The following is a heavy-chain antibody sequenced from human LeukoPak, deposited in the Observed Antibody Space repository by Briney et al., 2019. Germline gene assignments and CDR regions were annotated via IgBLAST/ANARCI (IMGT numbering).Heavy chain of an antibody. D-gene: IGHD6-19*01. Sequence: GASVKVSCKASGYTFTSYDINWGRQATGEGLEWMGWMNTNSGNTGYAQKFQGRVTMTTNTSISTAYMELSSLRSEDTAVYYCARGDPQWLEQEGPTDWGQGTLVTVSS. CDR3: ARGDPQWLEQEGPTD. CDR1: GYTFTSYD. V-gene: IGHV1-8*01. CDR2: MNTNSGNT. J-gene: IGHJ4*02.